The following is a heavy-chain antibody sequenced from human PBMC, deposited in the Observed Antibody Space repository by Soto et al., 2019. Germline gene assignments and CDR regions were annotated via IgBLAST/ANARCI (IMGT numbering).Heavy chain of an antibody. V-gene: IGHV4-4*02. CDR2: IYHGGST. Sequence: VQLQESGPGLVKPSGTLSLTCTVTSGSIPNNNWWSWVRQSPGKGLEGSGEIYHGGSTNYNPSLMSRVSISVDNSRHQFSLTLNSVTAADTAVYYCAGERGSITVRGPFETWGQGTLVTVSS. CDR1: SGSIPNNNW. CDR3: AGERGSITVRGPFET. D-gene: IGHD3-10*01. J-gene: IGHJ3*02.